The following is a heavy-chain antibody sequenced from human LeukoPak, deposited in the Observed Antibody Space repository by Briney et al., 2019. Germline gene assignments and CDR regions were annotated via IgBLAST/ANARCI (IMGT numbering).Heavy chain of an antibody. Sequence: PSETLSLTCTVSGDSINSYSWTWIRQAPGKGLEWIGHIYTSGSTKHNPSLKSRVTISVDTSKNQFSLKLSSVTAADTAVYYCARGQRYCSSTSCYELDYWGQGTLVTVSS. V-gene: IGHV4-4*09. CDR1: GDSINSYS. CDR3: ARGQRYCSSTSCYELDY. CDR2: IYTSGST. D-gene: IGHD2-2*01. J-gene: IGHJ4*02.